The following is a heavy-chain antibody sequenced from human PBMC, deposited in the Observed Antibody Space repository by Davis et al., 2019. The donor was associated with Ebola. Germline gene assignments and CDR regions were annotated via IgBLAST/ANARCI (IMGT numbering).Heavy chain of an antibody. CDR2: IIPIFGTA. J-gene: IGHJ3*02. Sequence: SVKVSCKASGYTFTSYGISWVRQAPGQGLEWMGWIIPIFGTANYAQKFQGRVTITADESTSTAYMELSSLRSEDTAVYYCAREWSQGAFDIWGQGTMVTVSS. CDR3: AREWSQGAFDI. D-gene: IGHD1-26*01. V-gene: IGHV1-69*13. CDR1: GYTFTSYG.